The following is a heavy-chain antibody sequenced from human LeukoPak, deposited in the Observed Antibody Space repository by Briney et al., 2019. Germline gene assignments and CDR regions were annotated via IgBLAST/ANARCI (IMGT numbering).Heavy chain of an antibody. J-gene: IGHJ6*03. CDR1: GGSFSGYY. CDR2: INHSGST. Sequence: SETLSLTCAVYGGSFSGYYWSWIRQPPGKGLEWIGEINHSGSTNYNPSLKSRVTISVDTSKNQFSLKLSSVTAADTAVYYCARGYSSSHYMDVWGKGTTVTVSS. V-gene: IGHV4-34*01. D-gene: IGHD6-6*01. CDR3: ARGYSSSHYMDV.